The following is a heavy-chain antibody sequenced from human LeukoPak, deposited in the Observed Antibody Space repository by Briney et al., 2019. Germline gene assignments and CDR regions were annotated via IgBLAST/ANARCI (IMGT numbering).Heavy chain of an antibody. CDR2: IKSDGST. Sequence: GGTLRLSCAVSGFTLSSYWMHWVRQAPGKGLVWVSRIKSDGSTNYTDSVKGRFTISRDKAKNTVSLQMNSLRAEDTGVYYCARAPSEIGGYYPEYFRHWGQGTLVTVSS. D-gene: IGHD3-22*01. CDR3: ARAPSEIGGYYPEYFRH. V-gene: IGHV3-74*01. J-gene: IGHJ1*01. CDR1: GFTLSSYW.